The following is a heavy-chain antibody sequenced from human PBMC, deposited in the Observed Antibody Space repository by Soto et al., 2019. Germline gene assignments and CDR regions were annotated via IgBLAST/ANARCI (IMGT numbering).Heavy chain of an antibody. CDR3: AREPPYTSYCSSTSCYGDYFDY. Sequence: QVQLVESGGGVVQPGRSLRLSCAASGFTFSSYCMHWVRQAPGKGLEWVAVIWYDGSNKYYADSVKGRFTISRDNSKNTLYLQMHSLRAEDTAVYYCAREPPYTSYCSSTSCYGDYFDYWVQGTLVNVSS. J-gene: IGHJ4*02. CDR2: IWYDGSNK. CDR1: GFTFSSYC. D-gene: IGHD2-2*01. V-gene: IGHV3-33*01.